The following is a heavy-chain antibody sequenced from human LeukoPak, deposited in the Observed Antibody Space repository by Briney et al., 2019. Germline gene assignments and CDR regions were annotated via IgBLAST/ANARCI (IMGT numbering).Heavy chain of an antibody. CDR2: INPSGGST. V-gene: IGHV1-46*01. CDR1: GYTFTIYY. D-gene: IGHD1-26*01. Sequence: ASVKVSCKASGYTFTIYYMHWVRQAPGQGLEWMGIINPSGGSTSYAQKFQGRVTMTRDTSTSTVYMELSSLRSEDTAVYYCAREEGDGNYFDYWGQGTLVTVSS. CDR3: AREEGDGNYFDY. J-gene: IGHJ4*02.